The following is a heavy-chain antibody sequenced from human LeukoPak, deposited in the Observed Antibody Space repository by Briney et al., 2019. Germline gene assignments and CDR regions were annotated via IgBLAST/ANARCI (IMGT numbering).Heavy chain of an antibody. CDR1: GYTFTKYA. D-gene: IGHD3-22*01. Sequence: ASVKVSCKASGYTFTKYAMNRVRQAPGQGLEWMGWINTNTGNPTYAQGFTGRFVFSLDTSVSTAYLQISSLKAEDTAVYYCARATYYESSAYYLLFDYWGQGTLVTVSS. CDR3: ARATYYESSAYYLLFDY. J-gene: IGHJ4*02. V-gene: IGHV7-4-1*02. CDR2: INTNTGNP.